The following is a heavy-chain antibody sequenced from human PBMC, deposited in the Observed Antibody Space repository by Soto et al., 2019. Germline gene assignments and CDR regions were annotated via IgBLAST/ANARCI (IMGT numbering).Heavy chain of an antibody. Sequence: GGSLRLSCAASGFTFSNYNMNWVRQPPGKGLEWVSSITSAGSYIYYAESLKGRVTISRDNAKDSLFLQMNSLRAEDTALYFCARGILGGVRIDYGMDVWGQGTTVTVSS. CDR1: GFTFSNYN. V-gene: IGHV3-21*01. CDR3: ARGILGGVRIDYGMDV. J-gene: IGHJ6*02. D-gene: IGHD2-8*02. CDR2: ITSAGSYI.